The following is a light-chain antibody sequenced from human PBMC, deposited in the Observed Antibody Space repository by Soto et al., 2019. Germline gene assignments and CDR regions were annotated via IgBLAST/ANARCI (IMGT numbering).Light chain of an antibody. V-gene: IGKV1-5*03. CDR1: QTIENS. Sequence: DIQMTQSPSTLSASVGDRVTITCRASQTIENSLAWYQQTPGKAPKLLIYKASNLETGVPSRFSGSGSGTEFTLTIGSLQPEDFVTYYCQQFASLVTFGGGTKVDVK. J-gene: IGKJ4*01. CDR3: QQFASLVT. CDR2: KAS.